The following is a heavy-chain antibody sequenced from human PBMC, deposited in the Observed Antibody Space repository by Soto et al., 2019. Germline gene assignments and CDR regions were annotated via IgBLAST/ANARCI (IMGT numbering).Heavy chain of an antibody. V-gene: IGHV4-59*01. CDR1: DGYICSYS. J-gene: IGHJ6*02. D-gene: IGHD2-15*01. Sequence: SVPMAQTCTVSDGYICSYSWSWNRQPPGKGLEWIGYLYYSGSTNDNPSLKSRVTISVDKSKNQFSLKLSSVTAPDTAVYYCARGPAFRGGMDVWGQGTTVTVPS. CDR2: LYYSGST. CDR3: ARGPAFRGGMDV.